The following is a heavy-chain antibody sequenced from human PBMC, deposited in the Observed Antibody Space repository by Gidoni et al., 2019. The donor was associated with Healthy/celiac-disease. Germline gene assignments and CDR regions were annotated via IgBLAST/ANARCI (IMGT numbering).Heavy chain of an antibody. Sequence: QVQLVQSGAEVKKPGASVKVSCKASGSTFTSYDINWVRQATGQGLEWMGWMNPNSGNTGYAQKFQGRVTMTRNTSISTAYMELSSLRSEDTAVYYCARGYSSGWYGPNWFDPWGQGTLVTVSS. CDR3: ARGYSSGWYGPNWFDP. CDR2: MNPNSGNT. V-gene: IGHV1-8*01. D-gene: IGHD6-19*01. J-gene: IGHJ5*02. CDR1: GSTFTSYD.